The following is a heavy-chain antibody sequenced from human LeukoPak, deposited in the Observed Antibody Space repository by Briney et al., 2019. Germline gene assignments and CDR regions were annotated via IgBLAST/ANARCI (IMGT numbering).Heavy chain of an antibody. J-gene: IGHJ4*02. D-gene: IGHD3-16*02. CDR3: ARGPMITFGGVIGNFDY. CDR1: GGSISSSSYY. CDR2: IYYSGST. Sequence: PSETLSLTCTVSGGSISSSSYYWGWIRQPPGKGLEWIGSIYYSGSTYYNPSLKSRVTISVDTSKNQFSLKLSSVTAADTAVYYCARGPMITFGGVIGNFDYWGQGTLVTASS. V-gene: IGHV4-39*01.